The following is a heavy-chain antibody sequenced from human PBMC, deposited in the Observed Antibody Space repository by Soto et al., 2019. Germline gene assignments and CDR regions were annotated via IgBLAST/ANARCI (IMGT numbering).Heavy chain of an antibody. CDR3: AKSSGSYYYYYGMDV. J-gene: IGHJ6*02. D-gene: IGHD1-26*01. Sequence: GGSLSLSCAASGFTFSSYAMSWVRQAPGKGLEWVSAISGSGGSTYYADSVKGRFTISRDNSKNTLYLQMNSLRAEDTAVYYCAKSSGSYYYYYGMDVWGQGTTVTVSS. CDR2: ISGSGGST. CDR1: GFTFSSYA. V-gene: IGHV3-23*01.